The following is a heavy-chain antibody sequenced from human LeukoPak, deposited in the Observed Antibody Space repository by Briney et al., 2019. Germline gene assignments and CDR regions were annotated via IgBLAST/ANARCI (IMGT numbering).Heavy chain of an antibody. CDR3: ARQTSYYDFWSGFHMGNWFDP. J-gene: IGHJ5*02. CDR1: GGSFSGYY. V-gene: IGHV4-34*01. CDR2: INHSGST. D-gene: IGHD3-3*01. Sequence: SETLPLTCAVYGGSFSGYYWSWIRQPPGKGLEWIGEINHSGSTNYNPSLKSRVTISVDTSKNQFSLKLSSVTAADTAVYYCARQTSYYDFWSGFHMGNWFDPWGQGTLVTVSS.